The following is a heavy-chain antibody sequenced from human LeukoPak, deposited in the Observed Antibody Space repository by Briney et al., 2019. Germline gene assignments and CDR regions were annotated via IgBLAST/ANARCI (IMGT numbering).Heavy chain of an antibody. D-gene: IGHD3-10*01. CDR1: GFTLSSCG. J-gene: IGHJ4*02. CDR2: ITYDGITT. Sequence: GGSLRLSCAASGFTLSSCGMHWVRQAPGKGLEWVAVITYDGITTYFDDSVKGRFTISRDTSKSMLYPQMNSLRPEDTAVYYCVKEQSSGNYRTADFWGQGTLVTVSS. V-gene: IGHV3-30*18. CDR3: VKEQSSGNYRTADF.